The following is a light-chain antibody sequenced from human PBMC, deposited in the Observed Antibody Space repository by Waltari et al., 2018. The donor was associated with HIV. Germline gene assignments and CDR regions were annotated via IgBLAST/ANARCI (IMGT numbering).Light chain of an antibody. J-gene: IGLJ2*01. CDR2: ETT. CDR3: QSADTSPSKAI. Sequence: SYELTPSPSVSVSPGQTAGIASFGVSVSTQDVNWYQWKPGQAPVMVIYETTKRSSRMSGRFAASRSGTTATLTITGVRTEDEADYFCQSADTSPSKAIFGGGTK. V-gene: IGLV3-25*03. CDR1: SVSTQD.